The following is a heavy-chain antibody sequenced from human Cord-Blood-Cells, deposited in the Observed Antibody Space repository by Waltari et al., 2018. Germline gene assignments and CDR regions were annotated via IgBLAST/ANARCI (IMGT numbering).Heavy chain of an antibody. CDR3: ARGIVGVDY. J-gene: IGHJ4*02. CDR1: AGSISSRRYF. CDR2: IYYSGST. V-gene: IGHV4-39*01. D-gene: IGHD1-26*01. Sequence: QLQLQESGPGLVKPSATLFLTCTVAAGSISSRRYFWGWLCQPPGKGLEWIGSIYYSGSTYYNPSLKSRVTISVDTSKNQFSLKLSSVTAADTAVYYCARGIVGVDYWGQGTLVTVSS.